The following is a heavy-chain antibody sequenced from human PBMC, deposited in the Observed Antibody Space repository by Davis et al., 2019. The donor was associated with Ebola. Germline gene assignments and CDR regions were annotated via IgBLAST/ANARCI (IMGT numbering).Heavy chain of an antibody. CDR1: GYTFTGYY. V-gene: IGHV1-2*06. Sequence: ASVKVSCKASGYTFTGYYLHWVRQAPGQGLEWMGRINPYNSGTNYAQKFQGRVTMTRDTSISTAYMELSSLRSDDTAVYYCARVRYCGGDCSRHYYYGMDVWGKGTTVTVSS. CDR2: INPYNSGT. D-gene: IGHD2-21*02. CDR3: ARVRYCGGDCSRHYYYGMDV. J-gene: IGHJ6*04.